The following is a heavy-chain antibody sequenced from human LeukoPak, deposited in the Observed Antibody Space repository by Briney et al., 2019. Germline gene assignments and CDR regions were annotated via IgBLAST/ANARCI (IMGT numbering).Heavy chain of an antibody. J-gene: IGHJ4*02. CDR2: IYPRNSNT. CDR1: GYSFATYW. D-gene: IGHD2-21*02. Sequence: PGESLKISCQGSGYSFATYWIGWVRQMPGKGLEWMGIIYPRNSNTRYSPSFQGQVTISADTFINTAYLQWSTLKASDTAMYYCARLDSAGDWLYWGQGTLVTVSS. V-gene: IGHV5-51*01. CDR3: ARLDSAGDWLY.